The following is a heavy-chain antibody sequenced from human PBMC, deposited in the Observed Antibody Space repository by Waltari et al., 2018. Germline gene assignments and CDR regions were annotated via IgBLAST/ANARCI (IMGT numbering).Heavy chain of an antibody. CDR2: ISGSGATP. D-gene: IGHD3-16*02. CDR1: GFSFMGFA. V-gene: IGHV3-23*01. J-gene: IGHJ4*02. CDR3: AKGSRGYTNYFFDS. Sequence: EVQLLESAGGLVQPGEALRLSCAASGFSFMGFAMSWVRQAPGEGLEWVASISGSGATPFYADSVKGRFTIVRDNSRDTVYLQMNSLRVDDSAVYYCAKGSRGYTNYFFDSWGQGTLVSVSS.